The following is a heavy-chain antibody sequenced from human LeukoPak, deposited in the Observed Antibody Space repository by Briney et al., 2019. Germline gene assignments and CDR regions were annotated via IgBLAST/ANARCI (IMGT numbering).Heavy chain of an antibody. V-gene: IGHV3-23*01. CDR1: GFTFSSYE. J-gene: IGHJ4*02. D-gene: IGHD3-9*01. CDR2: IGGRDGGT. Sequence: PGGSLRLSCAASGFTFSSYEMNWVRQAPGKGLEWVSAIGGRDGGTYYADSVKGRFTVSRDDPKNTLYLQMNTLRAEDTAVYYCAKWGDYDILTGYYDSDYWGQGTLVTVSS. CDR3: AKWGDYDILTGYYDSDY.